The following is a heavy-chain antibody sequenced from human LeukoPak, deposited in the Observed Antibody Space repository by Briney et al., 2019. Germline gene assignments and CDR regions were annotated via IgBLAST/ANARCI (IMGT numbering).Heavy chain of an antibody. CDR2: MNPNSGNT. CDR1: VYTFTSYD. J-gene: IGHJ3*02. CDR3: ASPAAEYYYDSSDAFDI. D-gene: IGHD3-22*01. Sequence: GASVKVSCKASVYTFTSYDINWVRQATGQGLDWMGWMNPNSGNTGYAQKFQGRVTITRNTSISTAYMELSSLRSEDTAVYYCASPAAEYYYDSSDAFDIWGQGTRVTVSS. V-gene: IGHV1-8*03.